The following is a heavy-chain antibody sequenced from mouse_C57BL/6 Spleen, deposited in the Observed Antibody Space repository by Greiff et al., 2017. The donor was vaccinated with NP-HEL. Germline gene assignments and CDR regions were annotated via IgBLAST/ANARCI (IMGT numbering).Heavy chain of an antibody. CDR1: GFTFSDYG. Sequence: EVKVVESGGGLVKPGGSLILSCAASGFTFSDYGMHWVRQAPEKGLEWVAYISSGSSTIYYADTVKGRFTISRANAKNTLVLEMTSLRSEDTAMYYCATSTVVGRLYYAMDYWGQGTSVTVSS. V-gene: IGHV5-17*01. D-gene: IGHD1-1*01. CDR2: ISSGSSTI. CDR3: ATSTVVGRLYYAMDY. J-gene: IGHJ4*01.